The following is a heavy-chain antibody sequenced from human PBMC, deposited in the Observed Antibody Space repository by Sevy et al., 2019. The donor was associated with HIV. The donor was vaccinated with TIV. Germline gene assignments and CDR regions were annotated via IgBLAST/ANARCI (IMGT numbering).Heavy chain of an antibody. CDR3: ASVGSRFDY. Sequence: GGSLRLSCAASGFTFSSYAMHWVRQAPGKGLEWVAVISYDGSNKYYADSVKGRFTISRDNSKNTLYRQMNSLRAEDTAVYYCASVGSRFDYWGQGTLVTVSS. CDR1: GFTFSSYA. V-gene: IGHV3-30-3*01. CDR2: ISYDGSNK. J-gene: IGHJ4*02.